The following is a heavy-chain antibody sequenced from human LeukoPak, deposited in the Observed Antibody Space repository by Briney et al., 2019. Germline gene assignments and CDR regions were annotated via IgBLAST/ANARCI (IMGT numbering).Heavy chain of an antibody. CDR3: AGSNYYGSGSYYWDLDY. J-gene: IGHJ4*02. D-gene: IGHD3-10*01. Sequence: GASVKVSCKASGGTFSSYAISWVRQVPGQGLEWMGRIIPILGIANYAQKFQGRVTITADKSTSTAYMELSSLRSEDTAVYYCAGSNYYGSGSYYWDLDYWGQGTLVTVSS. CDR1: GGTFSSYA. V-gene: IGHV1-69*04. CDR2: IIPILGIA.